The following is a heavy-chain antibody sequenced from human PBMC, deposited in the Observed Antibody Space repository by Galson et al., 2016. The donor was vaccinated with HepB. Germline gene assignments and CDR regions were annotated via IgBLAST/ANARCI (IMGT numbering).Heavy chain of an antibody. V-gene: IGHV1-2*04. CDR1: GYTFTAHY. CDR3: ARDTEWSGGSCLDY. CDR2: INPNSGGT. D-gene: IGHD2-15*01. Sequence: SVKVSCKASGYTFTAHYLHWVRQAPGQGLEWMGWINPNSGGTNYAQKFQGWVTMTRDTAISTAYMELSRLRSDDTAVYYCARDTEWSGGSCLDYWGQGTLVTVSS. J-gene: IGHJ4*02.